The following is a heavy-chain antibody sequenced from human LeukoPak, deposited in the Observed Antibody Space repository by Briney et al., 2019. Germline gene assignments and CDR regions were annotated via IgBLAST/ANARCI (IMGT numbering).Heavy chain of an antibody. CDR3: AREDSGSLGAFDI. V-gene: IGHV1-2*02. D-gene: IGHD1-26*01. J-gene: IGHJ3*02. CDR1: GYTFTGYY. CDR2: INPNSGGT. Sequence: ASVKVSCKASGYTFTGYYMHWVRQAPRQGLEWMGWINPNSGGTNYAQKFQGRVTMTRDTSISTAYMELSRLRSDDTAVYYCAREDSGSLGAFDIWGQGTMVTVSS.